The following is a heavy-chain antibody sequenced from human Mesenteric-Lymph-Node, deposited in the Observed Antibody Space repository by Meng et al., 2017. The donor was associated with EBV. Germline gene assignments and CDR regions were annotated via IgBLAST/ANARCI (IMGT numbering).Heavy chain of an antibody. V-gene: IGHV4-34*01. CDR1: GGSFSGYS. D-gene: IGHD2-2*01. Sequence: QVQLKQWGAGRLKPSETLSLPCVIYGGSFSGYSWNWIRQAPGKGLEWIGKIHHSETADYNPSLEDRVIISADTSKNQFSLKLTSVTAADTAVYYCARQGYCRTTTCSTWFDPWGQGTLVTVSS. CDR3: ARQGYCRTTTCSTWFDP. J-gene: IGHJ5*02. CDR2: IHHSETA.